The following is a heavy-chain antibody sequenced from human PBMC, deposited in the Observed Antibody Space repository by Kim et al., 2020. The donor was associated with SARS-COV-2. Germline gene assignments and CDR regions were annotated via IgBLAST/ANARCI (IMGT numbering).Heavy chain of an antibody. Sequence: GGSLRLSCAASGFTFSDYYMSWIRQAPGKGLEWVSYISSSGSTIYYADSVKGRFTISRDNAKNSLYLQMNSLRAEDTAVYYCASPGASALGRPTGFDPWGQGTLVTVSS. CDR2: ISSSGSTI. D-gene: IGHD1-1*01. V-gene: IGHV3-11*01. J-gene: IGHJ5*02. CDR1: GFTFSDYY. CDR3: ASPGASALGRPTGFDP.